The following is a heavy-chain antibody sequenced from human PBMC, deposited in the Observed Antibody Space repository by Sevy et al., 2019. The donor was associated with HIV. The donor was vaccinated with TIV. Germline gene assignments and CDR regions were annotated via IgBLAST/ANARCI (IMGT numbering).Heavy chain of an antibody. V-gene: IGHV3-9*01. Sequence: GGALRLSCAASGFTFDDYAMRWVRQAPGKGLEWVSGISWNSGSIGYAESVKGRFTISRDNAKNSLYLQMNSLRAEDTALYYCAKALDSSGYLVLDYWGQRTLVTVSS. CDR1: GFTFDDYA. D-gene: IGHD3-22*01. J-gene: IGHJ4*02. CDR3: AKALDSSGYLVLDY. CDR2: ISWNSGSI.